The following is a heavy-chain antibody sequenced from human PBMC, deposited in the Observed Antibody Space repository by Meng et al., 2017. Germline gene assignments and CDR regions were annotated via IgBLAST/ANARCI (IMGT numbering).Heavy chain of an antibody. CDR1: GGSISSSSYY. CDR3: ARGQAY. V-gene: IGHV4-39*07. CDR2: IYYSGST. J-gene: IGHJ4*02. Sequence: QLAPQESGPGMVKPSDPLSLTCTVSGGSISSSSYYWGWIRQPPGKGLEWIGSIYYSGSTYYNPSLKSRVTISVDTSKNQFSLKLSSVTAADTAVYYCARGQAYWGQGTLVTVSS.